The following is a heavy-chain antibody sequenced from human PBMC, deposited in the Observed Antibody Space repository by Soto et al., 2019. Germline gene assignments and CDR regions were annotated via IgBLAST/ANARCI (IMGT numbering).Heavy chain of an antibody. D-gene: IGHD3-10*01. Sequence: SETLSLTCSVSRASINNFTYYWGWIRQPPGKGLEWIGTVYYNENTYYNPSLKSRVAISVDTAKNQFSLNLMSVTAAETAIYFCGRREPYYGSQGWFDPWGQGTLVTVSS. CDR2: VYYNENT. V-gene: IGHV4-39*01. J-gene: IGHJ5*01. CDR3: GRREPYYGSQGWFDP. CDR1: RASINNFTYY.